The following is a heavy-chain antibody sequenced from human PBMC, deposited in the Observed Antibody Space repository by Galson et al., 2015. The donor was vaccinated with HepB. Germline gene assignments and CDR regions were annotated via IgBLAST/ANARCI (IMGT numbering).Heavy chain of an antibody. CDR1: GYTFTSYY. Sequence: SVKVSCKASGYTFTSYYFHWVRQAPGQGLEWMGIINPSGGSTSYAQKFQGRVTMTRDTSTSTVYMNLSSLRSEDTAVYYCAGGPYVDWFDPWGQGTLVTVSS. CDR2: INPSGGST. CDR3: AGGPYVDWFDP. V-gene: IGHV1-46*03. J-gene: IGHJ5*02. D-gene: IGHD3-16*01.